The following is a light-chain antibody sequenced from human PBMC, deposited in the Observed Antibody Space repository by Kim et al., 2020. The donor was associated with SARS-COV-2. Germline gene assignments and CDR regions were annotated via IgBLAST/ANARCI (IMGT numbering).Light chain of an antibody. V-gene: IGLV3-21*04. CDR3: QVWDSSSDPLV. J-gene: IGLJ3*02. Sequence: SYELTQPPSVSVAPGKTARITCGGNNIGSKSVNWYQQKPGQAPVLVIYYDSDRPSGIPERFSGSNSGNTATLTISRVEAGAEADYYCQVWDSSSDPLVFG. CDR2: YDS. CDR1: NIGSKS.